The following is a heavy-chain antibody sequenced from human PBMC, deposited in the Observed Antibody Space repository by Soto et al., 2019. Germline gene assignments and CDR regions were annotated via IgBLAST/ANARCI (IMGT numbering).Heavy chain of an antibody. D-gene: IGHD3-16*01. CDR3: ARTGWPQTSYYFDY. CDR2: INEDGSEK. Sequence: PVGSLSLSCAASGFSFSLFWMSWVRQTPGKGLEWVANINEDGSEKFFADSVKGRFTISRDNAKNSLSLQMNSLTADDTAVYYCARTGWPQTSYYFDYWGQGTLVTVSS. CDR1: GFSFSLFW. J-gene: IGHJ4*02. V-gene: IGHV3-7*03.